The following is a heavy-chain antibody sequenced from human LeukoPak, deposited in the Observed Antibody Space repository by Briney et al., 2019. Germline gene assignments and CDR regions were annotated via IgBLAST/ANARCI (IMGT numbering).Heavy chain of an antibody. CDR1: GGSISSGSYY. CDR2: IYTSGST. Sequence: PSETLSLTCTVSGGSISSGSYYWSWIRQPAGKGLEWIGRIYTSGSTNYNPSLKSRVTISVDTSKNQFSLKLSSVTAADTAVYYCAREHSGYVRGNWFDPWGQGTLVTVSS. V-gene: IGHV4-61*02. CDR3: AREHSGYVRGNWFDP. D-gene: IGHD3-16*01. J-gene: IGHJ5*02.